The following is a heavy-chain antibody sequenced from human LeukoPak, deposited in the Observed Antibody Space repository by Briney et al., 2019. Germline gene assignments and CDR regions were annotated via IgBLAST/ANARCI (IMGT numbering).Heavy chain of an antibody. Sequence: PSETLSLTCTVSGGSISSYYWSWIRQPPEKGLEWIGYIYYSRTTNYNPSLKSRVAMSVDTSKNQFSLKLSSVTAADTAVYYCASADYEDAFDIWGQGTMVTVSS. CDR2: IYYSRTT. D-gene: IGHD4-17*01. CDR3: ASADYEDAFDI. V-gene: IGHV4-59*12. J-gene: IGHJ3*02. CDR1: GGSISSYY.